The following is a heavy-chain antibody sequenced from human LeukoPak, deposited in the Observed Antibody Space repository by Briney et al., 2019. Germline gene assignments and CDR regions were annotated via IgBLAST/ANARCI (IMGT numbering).Heavy chain of an antibody. CDR1: GYTSTGYY. CDR3: ARGNYDSSGYHH. Sequence: ASVKVSCKASGYTSTGYYMHWVRQAPGQGLEWMGWMNPNSGNTGYAQKFQGRVTMTRNTSISTAYMELSSLRSEDTAVYYCARGNYDSSGYHHWGQGTLVTVSS. J-gene: IGHJ5*02. CDR2: MNPNSGNT. V-gene: IGHV1-8*02. D-gene: IGHD3-22*01.